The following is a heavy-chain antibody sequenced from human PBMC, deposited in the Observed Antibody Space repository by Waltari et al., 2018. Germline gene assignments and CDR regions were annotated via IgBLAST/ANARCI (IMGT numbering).Heavy chain of an antibody. CDR2: TYYRSNWYN. D-gene: IGHD3-16*01. CDR3: AKGSFEGGFDY. V-gene: IGHV6-1*01. Sequence: QAQLQQSSPGLPRPSLTPSLTRAITGKPPSADRAAWNWIRQSPSGGLERLGRTYYRSNWYNDYALSVESRITINPDTSKNQFSLHLNYFTPEDTAVYFCAKGSFEGGFDYWGHGTLVIVSS. J-gene: IGHJ4*01. CDR1: GKPPSADRAA.